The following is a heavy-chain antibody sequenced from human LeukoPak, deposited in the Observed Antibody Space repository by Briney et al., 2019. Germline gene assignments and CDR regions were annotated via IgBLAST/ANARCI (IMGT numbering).Heavy chain of an antibody. CDR2: IYYSENT. CDR1: GGSISGYY. V-gene: IGHV4-59*01. D-gene: IGHD3/OR15-3a*01. J-gene: IGHJ4*01. CDR3: VGGGDWLPEY. Sequence: PSETLSLTCVVSGGSISGYYWTWIRQPPGNGLEWIGLIYYSENTKFNPSLKSRVAMSIDTSKNQFSLSLNSVTTSDTAVYFCVGGGDWLPEYWGHGTRVVVSS.